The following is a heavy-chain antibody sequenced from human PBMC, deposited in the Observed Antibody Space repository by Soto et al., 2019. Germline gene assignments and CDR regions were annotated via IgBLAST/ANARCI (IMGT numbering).Heavy chain of an antibody. D-gene: IGHD3-10*01. CDR1: GFTFSSHG. Sequence: GGSLRLSCAASGFTFSSHGMHWVRQAPGKGLEWVALIWYDGSNKYYADSVKGRFTISRDNSKNTLYLQMNSLRAEDTAVYYCAFHPGRGGFDIWGQGTMVNVPS. CDR2: IWYDGSNK. J-gene: IGHJ3*02. CDR3: AFHPGRGGFDI. V-gene: IGHV3-33*08.